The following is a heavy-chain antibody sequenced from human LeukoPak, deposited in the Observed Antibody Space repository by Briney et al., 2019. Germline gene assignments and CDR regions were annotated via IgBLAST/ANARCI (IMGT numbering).Heavy chain of an antibody. CDR1: GYSFTSYW. Sequence: GASLKISCKGSGYSFTSYWIGWVRQLPGKGLEWMGIIYPGDSDTRYSPSFQGQVTISADKSISTAYLQWSSLKASDTAMYYCARGGKYYGSGSYYTKSDYWGQGTLVTVSS. CDR2: IYPGDSDT. V-gene: IGHV5-51*01. J-gene: IGHJ4*02. CDR3: ARGGKYYGSGSYYTKSDY. D-gene: IGHD3-10*01.